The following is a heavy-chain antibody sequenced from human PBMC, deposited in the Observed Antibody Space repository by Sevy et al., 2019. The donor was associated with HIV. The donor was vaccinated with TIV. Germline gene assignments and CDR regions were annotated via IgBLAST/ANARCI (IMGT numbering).Heavy chain of an antibody. J-gene: IGHJ5*02. CDR2: INSDGSST. Sequence: GGSLRLSCAASGFTFSSYWMHWVRQAPGKGLVWVSRINSDGSSTSYADSVKGRFTISRDNAKNTLYLQMNSLRAEDTAVYYCAEAAANISGHWFDPWGQGTLVTVSS. D-gene: IGHD6-25*01. V-gene: IGHV3-74*01. CDR3: AEAAANISGHWFDP. CDR1: GFTFSSYW.